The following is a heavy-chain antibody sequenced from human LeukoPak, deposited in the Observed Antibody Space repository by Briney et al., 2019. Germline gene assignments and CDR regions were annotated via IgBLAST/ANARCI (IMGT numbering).Heavy chain of an antibody. CDR2: IRYDGSKE. V-gene: IGHV3-30*02. D-gene: IGHD6-19*01. Sequence: GGSLRLSCEPSGVTFSIYGMPWVRQAPGMGLEWVAYIRYDGSKEYYADSVKGRFTISRDNSKNTLYLQINSLRSEDTALYYCAKDTPDRSVTGDVLDTWGQGTILTVSS. CDR1: GVTFSIYG. J-gene: IGHJ3*02. CDR3: AKDTPDRSVTGDVLDT.